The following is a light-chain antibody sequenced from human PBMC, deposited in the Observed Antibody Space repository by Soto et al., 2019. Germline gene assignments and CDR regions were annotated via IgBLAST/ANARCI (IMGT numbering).Light chain of an antibody. CDR3: SSYAGSNNYV. J-gene: IGLJ1*01. CDR2: EVS. V-gene: IGLV2-8*01. CDR1: SSDIGAYNY. Sequence: QSALTQPPSASGSPGQSVTISCTGTSSDIGAYNYVSWYQQHPGKAPKLMIYEVSERPSGVPDRFSGSKSGNTASLTVSGLQAEDEDDYYCSSYAGSNNYVFGTGTKLTVL.